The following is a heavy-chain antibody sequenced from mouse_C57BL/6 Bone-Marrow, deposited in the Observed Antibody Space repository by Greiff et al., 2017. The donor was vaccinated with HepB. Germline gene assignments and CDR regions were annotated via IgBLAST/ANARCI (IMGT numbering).Heavy chain of an antibody. V-gene: IGHV5-6*01. J-gene: IGHJ4*01. CDR2: ISSGGSYT. CDR1: GFTFSSYG. Sequence: EVKLMESGGDLVKPGGSLKLSCAASGFTFSSYGMSWVRQTPDKRLEWVATISSGGSYTYYPDSVKGRFTISRDNAKNTLYLQMSSLKSEDTAMYYCASPMVTTGYYAMDYWGQGTSVTVSS. D-gene: IGHD2-2*01. CDR3: ASPMVTTGYYAMDY.